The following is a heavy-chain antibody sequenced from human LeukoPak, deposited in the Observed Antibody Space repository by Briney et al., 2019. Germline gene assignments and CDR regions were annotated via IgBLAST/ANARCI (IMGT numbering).Heavy chain of an antibody. Sequence: GGSLRLSCAASGFTFRSYAMSWVRQAPGKGLEWVSGISGSGANTFYADSVKGRFTISRDNSKKMLYLQMNSLTDGDTAVYYCAPLETTWGQGTLVTVSS. V-gene: IGHV3-23*01. J-gene: IGHJ4*02. D-gene: IGHD4-17*01. CDR1: GFTFRSYA. CDR2: ISGSGANT. CDR3: APLETT.